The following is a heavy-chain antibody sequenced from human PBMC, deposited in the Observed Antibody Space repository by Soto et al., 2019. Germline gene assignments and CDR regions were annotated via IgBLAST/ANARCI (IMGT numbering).Heavy chain of an antibody. CDR3: ARNQSSGWYFDAFDI. D-gene: IGHD6-19*01. CDR2: ISAYNGNT. J-gene: IGHJ3*02. Sequence: QVQLVQSGAEVKKPGASVKVSCKASGYTFTSYGISWVRQAPGQGLEWMGWISAYNGNTNYAQKLQGRVTMTTDTSTSTGYMELRSLRSDDTAVYYCARNQSSGWYFDAFDIWGQGTMVTVSS. CDR1: GYTFTSYG. V-gene: IGHV1-18*01.